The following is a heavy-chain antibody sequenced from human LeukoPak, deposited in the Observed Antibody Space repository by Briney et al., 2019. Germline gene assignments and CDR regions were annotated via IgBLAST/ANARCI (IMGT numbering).Heavy chain of an antibody. J-gene: IGHJ4*02. Sequence: GGSLRLSCAASGFTFSSYSINWVRQAPGKGLEWVSSISSSSSYIYYADSVKGRFTISRDNAKNSLYLQMNSLRAEDTAVYYCARGGITMVRRVDYWGQGTLVTVSS. D-gene: IGHD3-10*01. CDR3: ARGGITMVRRVDY. CDR2: ISSSSSYI. CDR1: GFTFSSYS. V-gene: IGHV3-21*01.